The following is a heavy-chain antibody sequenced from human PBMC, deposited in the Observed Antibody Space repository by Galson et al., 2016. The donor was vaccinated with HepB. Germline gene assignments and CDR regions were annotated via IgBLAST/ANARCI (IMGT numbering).Heavy chain of an antibody. Sequence: PALVKPTQTLTLTCTFSGLSLNTSGVGVGWVRQPPGKALEWLALIYWDDEKHYSPSLKSRLTITKDASENRVVLRMTNMDPVDTATYSCARSPLPQPGRPGSYFDSWGQGTLVTVS. CDR3: ARSPLPQPGRPGSYFDS. CDR2: IYWDDEK. CDR1: GLSLNTSGVG. V-gene: IGHV2-5*02. J-gene: IGHJ4*02. D-gene: IGHD1-26*01.